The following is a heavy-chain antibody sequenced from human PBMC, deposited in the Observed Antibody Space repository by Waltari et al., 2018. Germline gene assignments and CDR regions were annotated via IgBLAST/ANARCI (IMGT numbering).Heavy chain of an antibody. CDR3: ARYKGVVAAMPGGMDV. CDR1: GYTFSNFG. J-gene: IGHJ6*02. Sequence: QVQLVQSGAEVKRPGASLRVSCKASGYTFSNFGISWVRQAPGQGLEWMGRINPNSGGTNYAQKFQGRVTMTRDTSISTAYMELSRLRSDDTAVYYCARYKGVVAAMPGGMDVWGQGTTVTVSS. D-gene: IGHD2-15*01. CDR2: INPNSGGT. V-gene: IGHV1-2*06.